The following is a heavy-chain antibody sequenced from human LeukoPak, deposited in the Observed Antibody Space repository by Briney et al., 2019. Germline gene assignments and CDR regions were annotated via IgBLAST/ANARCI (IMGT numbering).Heavy chain of an antibody. CDR2: INPNSGGT. D-gene: IGHD5-18*01. J-gene: IGHJ4*02. V-gene: IGHV1-2*02. CDR1: GYTFTGYY. CDR3: AREGVDTAYDY. Sequence: ASVKVSCKASGYTFTGYYMHWVRQAPGQGLEWMGWINPNSGGTNYAQKFQGRVTMTRDMSTSTVYMELSSLRSEDTAVYYCAREGVDTAYDYWGQGTLVTVSS.